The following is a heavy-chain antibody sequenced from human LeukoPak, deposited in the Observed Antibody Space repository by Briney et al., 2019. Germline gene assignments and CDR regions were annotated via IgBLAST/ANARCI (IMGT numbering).Heavy chain of an antibody. CDR2: INIDGSSV. J-gene: IGHJ4*02. CDR3: ARDSGSYRGFDY. Sequence: SGGSLRLSCAASGFTFSSYWMHWVRQPPEKGLVWVSRINIDGSSVIYADSVKGRFTISRDNAQNTLYLQMNSLRAEDTAVYYCARDSGSYRGFDYWGQGTLVTVSS. V-gene: IGHV3-74*01. D-gene: IGHD1-26*01. CDR1: GFTFSSYW.